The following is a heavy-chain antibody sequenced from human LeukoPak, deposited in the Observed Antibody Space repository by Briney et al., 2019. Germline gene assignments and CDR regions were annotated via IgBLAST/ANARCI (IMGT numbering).Heavy chain of an antibody. CDR2: IYSGGST. J-gene: IGHJ5*02. D-gene: IGHD3-22*01. CDR3: ARHRLYWFDP. V-gene: IGHV3-53*01. CDR1: GFTFSDYY. Sequence: GGSLRLSCAVSGFTFSDYYMSWLRQAPGKGLEWVSVIYSGGSTYYADSVKGRFTISRDNSKNTLYLQMNSLRAEDTAVYYCARHRLYWFDPWGQGTLVTVSS.